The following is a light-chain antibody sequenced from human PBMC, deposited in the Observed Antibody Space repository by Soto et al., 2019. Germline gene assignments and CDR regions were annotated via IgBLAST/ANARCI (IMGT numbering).Light chain of an antibody. V-gene: IGKV1-5*01. Sequence: DIPMTQSPSTLSASVGARVTITCRASRSIASWLAWYQQKPGKAPNLLVYGVSSLETGVPSRFSGSGSGTEFTLTISSLQPDDFATYYCQHYNTFSGTFGQGTEVDIK. J-gene: IGKJ1*01. CDR2: GVS. CDR1: RSIASW. CDR3: QHYNTFSGT.